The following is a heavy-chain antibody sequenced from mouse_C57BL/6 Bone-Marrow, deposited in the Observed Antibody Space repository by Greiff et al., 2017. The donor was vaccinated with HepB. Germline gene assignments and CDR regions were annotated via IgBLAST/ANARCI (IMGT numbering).Heavy chain of an antibody. CDR1: GFTFSDYG. V-gene: IGHV5-17*01. Sequence: EVMLVESGGGLVKPGGSLKLSCAASGFTFSDYGMHWVRQAPEKGLEWVAYISSGSSTIYYADTVKGRFTISRDNAKNTLFLQMTSLRSEDTAMYYCARKYCSSSFDAMDYGGQGTAVTVSA. J-gene: IGHJ4*01. CDR2: ISSGSSTI. D-gene: IGHD1-1*01. CDR3: ARKYCSSSFDAMDY.